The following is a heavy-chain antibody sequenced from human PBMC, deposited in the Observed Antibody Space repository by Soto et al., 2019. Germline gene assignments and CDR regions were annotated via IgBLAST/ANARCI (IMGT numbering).Heavy chain of an antibody. CDR2: IIPIFGTA. D-gene: IGHD6-19*01. Sequence: XSLKAFCKASRVGFIKFIVTWVRQAPGLGLEWVGGIIPIFGTANYAQKFQGRVTITADESTSTSYMEVNNLRSEDTAVYYCAKVRYSSPMGYYYGMDVWGQGTTVTVPS. CDR3: AKVRYSSPMGYYYGMDV. J-gene: IGHJ6*02. CDR1: RVGFIKFI. V-gene: IGHV1-69*13.